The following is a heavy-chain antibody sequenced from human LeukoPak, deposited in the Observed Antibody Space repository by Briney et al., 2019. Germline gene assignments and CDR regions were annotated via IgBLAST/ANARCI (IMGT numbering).Heavy chain of an antibody. J-gene: IGHJ4*02. V-gene: IGHV3-53*01. Sequence: PGGSLRLSFAASGFTVSSNYMSWVRQAPGKGLEGVSVIYSGGSTYYADSVKGRLTISRDNSKNTLYLQMNSLRAEDTAVYYCARSPGAYCGGDCYPYYFDYWGQGTLVTVSS. CDR1: GFTVSSNY. CDR2: IYSGGST. D-gene: IGHD2-21*02. CDR3: ARSPGAYCGGDCYPYYFDY.